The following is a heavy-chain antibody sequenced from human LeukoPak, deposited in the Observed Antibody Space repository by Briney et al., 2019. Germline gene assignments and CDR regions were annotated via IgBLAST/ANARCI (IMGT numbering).Heavy chain of an antibody. V-gene: IGHV4-61*02. CDR2: IYTSGGT. J-gene: IGHJ4*02. D-gene: IGHD1-26*01. CDR3: ARDPWELTWPHFDY. Sequence: SETLSLTCTVSGDSISSGNYYWSWIRQPAGKGLKWIGRIYTSGGTNYNPSLKSRVTISVDTSKNQFSLKLSSVTAADTAVYYCARDPWELTWPHFDYWGQGTLVTVSS. CDR1: GDSISSGNYY.